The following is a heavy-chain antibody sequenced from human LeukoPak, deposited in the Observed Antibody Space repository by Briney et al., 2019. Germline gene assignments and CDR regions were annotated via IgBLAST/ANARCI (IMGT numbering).Heavy chain of an antibody. CDR3: ARVGGVPAATPGVNWFDP. D-gene: IGHD2-2*01. CDR2: IYSGGST. CDR1: GITVSSNY. Sequence: GGSLRLSCAASGITVSSNYMSWVRQAPGKGLEWVSVIYSGGSTYYADSVKGRFTISRDNSKNTLYLQMNSLRAEDTAVYYCARVGGVPAATPGVNWFDPWGQGTLVTVSS. V-gene: IGHV3-53*01. J-gene: IGHJ5*02.